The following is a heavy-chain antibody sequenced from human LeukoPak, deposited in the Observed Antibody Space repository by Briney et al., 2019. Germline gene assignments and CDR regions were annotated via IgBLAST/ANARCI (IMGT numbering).Heavy chain of an antibody. D-gene: IGHD5-24*01. J-gene: IGHJ4*02. V-gene: IGHV4-34*01. CDR1: GGSFSGYY. Sequence: PSETLSLTCAVYGGSFSGYYWSWIRQPPGKGLEWIGEINHSGSTNYSPSLKSRVTISVDTSKNQFSLKLSSVTAADTAVYYCARVDRDGYNLDYWGQGTLVTASS. CDR3: ARVDRDGYNLDY. CDR2: INHSGST.